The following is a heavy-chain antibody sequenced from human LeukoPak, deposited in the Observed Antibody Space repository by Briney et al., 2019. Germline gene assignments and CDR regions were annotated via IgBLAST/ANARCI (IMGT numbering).Heavy chain of an antibody. J-gene: IGHJ4*02. Sequence: SGRTLVKPTQTLTLTCTFSGFSFYVGGVAWIRQSTGKPLECLALIYWDDDKRYSQSLKSRLTTTTDSSKNQVVLTMTNMDPVDTATYYCAHTYHNSGYYDVFFDSWGQGALVTVSS. CDR1: GFSFYVGG. CDR3: AHTYHNSGYYDVFFDS. D-gene: IGHD3-22*01. CDR2: IYWDDDK. V-gene: IGHV2-5*02.